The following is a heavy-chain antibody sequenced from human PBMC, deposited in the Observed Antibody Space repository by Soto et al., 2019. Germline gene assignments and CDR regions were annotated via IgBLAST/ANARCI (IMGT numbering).Heavy chain of an antibody. CDR3: AYRLPRLYYFDY. CDR1: GFSLSTSGVG. V-gene: IGHV2-5*02. Sequence: QITLKESGPALEKPTQTLTLTCTFSGFSLSTSGVGVGWIRQPPGKALEWLALIYWDDDKRYSPSLKSRLTITKDTSKNQVVLTMTYMDPVDTATYYCAYRLPRLYYFDYWGQGTLVTVSS. J-gene: IGHJ4*02. CDR2: IYWDDDK.